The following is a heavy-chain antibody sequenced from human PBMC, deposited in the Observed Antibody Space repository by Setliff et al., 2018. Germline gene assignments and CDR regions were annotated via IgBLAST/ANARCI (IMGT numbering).Heavy chain of an antibody. V-gene: IGHV3-74*01. CDR3: ARAPYYYDSSGYYSDY. CDR1: GFTFVNYW. CDR2: INNDGSST. J-gene: IGHJ4*02. Sequence: GGSLRLSCAASGFTFVNYWMHWVRQAPGKRLMWVSRINNDGSSTTYEDSVKGRFTISRDNAKNSLYLQVNSLRAEDTAVYYCARAPYYYDSSGYYSDYWGQGTLVTVSS. D-gene: IGHD3-22*01.